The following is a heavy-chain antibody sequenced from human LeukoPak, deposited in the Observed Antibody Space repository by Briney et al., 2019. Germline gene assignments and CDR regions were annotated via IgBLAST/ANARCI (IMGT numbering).Heavy chain of an antibody. CDR1: GFTFTNYW. J-gene: IGHJ4*02. V-gene: IGHV3-7*01. CDR3: ARYGSYCTGGNCKDY. CDR2: IKQDGSDK. D-gene: IGHD2-15*01. Sequence: PGGSLRLSCVASGFTFTNYWMSWVRQAPGKGLEWVANIKQDGSDKYYVDSVKGRFTISRGNAKNSLYLQMNSLRAEDTAVYYCARYGSYCTGGNCKDYWGQGTLVTVSS.